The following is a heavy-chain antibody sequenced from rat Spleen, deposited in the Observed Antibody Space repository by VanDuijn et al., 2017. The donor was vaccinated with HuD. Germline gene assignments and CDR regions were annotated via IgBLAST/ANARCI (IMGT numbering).Heavy chain of an antibody. D-gene: IGHD1-11*01. CDR2: INYDGRST. CDR1: GFTFSDYN. CDR3: ARHRNYGGIPFDY. J-gene: IGHJ2*01. Sequence: EVQLVESGGGLVQPGRSLKLSCAASGFTFSDYNMAWVRQAPKKGLEWVATINYDGRSTFYRDSVRARFTISRDNAKNTLYLQMDSLRSEDTATYYCARHRNYGGIPFDYWGQGVMVTVSS. V-gene: IGHV5-7*01.